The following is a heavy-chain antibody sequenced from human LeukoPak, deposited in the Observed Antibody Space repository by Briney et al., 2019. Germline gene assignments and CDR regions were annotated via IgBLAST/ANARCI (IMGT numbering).Heavy chain of an antibody. D-gene: IGHD3-3*01. CDR2: IRSKANSYAT. CDR3: TSPAHDFDFWSGYYSY. J-gene: IGHJ4*02. Sequence: GGSLRLSCAASAFIFSDSAVHWVRQASGKGLEWIGQIRSKANSYATAYAASMKGRFSISRDDSKNTAYLQMNSLKSEDTAVYYCTSPAHDFDFWSGYYSYWGQGTLVTVSS. CDR1: AFIFSDSA. V-gene: IGHV3-73*01.